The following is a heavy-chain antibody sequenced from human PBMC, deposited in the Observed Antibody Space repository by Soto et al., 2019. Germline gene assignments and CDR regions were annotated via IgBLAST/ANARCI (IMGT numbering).Heavy chain of an antibody. J-gene: IGHJ4*02. CDR3: ASSGRVYATTPFDY. CDR1: GFTFSSYW. D-gene: IGHD2-8*01. V-gene: IGHV3-7*05. CDR2: IKQDGSEK. Sequence: GGSLRLSCAASGFTFSSYWMSWVRQAPGKGLEWVANIKQDGSEKYYVDSVKGRFTISRDNAKNSLYLQMNSLRAEDTAVYYCASSGRVYATTPFDYWGQGTLVTVSS.